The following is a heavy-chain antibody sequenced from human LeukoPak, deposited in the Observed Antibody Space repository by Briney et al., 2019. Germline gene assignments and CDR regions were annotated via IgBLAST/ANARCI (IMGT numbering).Heavy chain of an antibody. CDR3: ARDKTTHDAFDI. D-gene: IGHD4-11*01. CDR2: IYTSGST. Sequence: SETLSLTCTVSGGSISSYYWSWIRQPAGKGLEWIGRIYTSGSTNYNPSLKSRVTMSVDTSKNQFSLKLSSVTAADTGVYYCARDKTTHDAFDIWGQGTMVTVSS. J-gene: IGHJ3*02. CDR1: GGSISSYY. V-gene: IGHV4-4*07.